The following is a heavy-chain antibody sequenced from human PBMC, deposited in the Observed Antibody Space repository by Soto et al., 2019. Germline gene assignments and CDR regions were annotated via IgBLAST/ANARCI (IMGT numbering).Heavy chain of an antibody. D-gene: IGHD5-18*01. V-gene: IGHV3-74*01. Sequence: PGGSLRLPCAASGFTFSNYWMHWVRQAPGKGLVWVSHINSDGITAYADSVKGRFTISRDNAKNTLDLQMNSLRAEDTAVYFCARVGYSYGPFDYWGQGTLVTVSS. CDR3: ARVGYSYGPFDY. J-gene: IGHJ4*02. CDR1: GFTFSNYW. CDR2: INSDGIT.